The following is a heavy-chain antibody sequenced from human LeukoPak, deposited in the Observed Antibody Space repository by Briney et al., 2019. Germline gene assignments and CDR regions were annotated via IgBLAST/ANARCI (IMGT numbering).Heavy chain of an antibody. CDR1: GGSISSYY. V-gene: IGHV4-59*01. D-gene: IGHD3-10*01. Sequence: KPSETRSLTCTVSGGSISSYYWSWIRQPPGKGLEWIGYIYYSGSTNYNPSLKSRVTISVDTSKNQFSLKLSSVTAADTAVYYCARDSTYGSGSYYYYYGMDVWGQGTTVTVSS. CDR3: ARDSTYGSGSYYYYYGMDV. J-gene: IGHJ6*02. CDR2: IYYSGST.